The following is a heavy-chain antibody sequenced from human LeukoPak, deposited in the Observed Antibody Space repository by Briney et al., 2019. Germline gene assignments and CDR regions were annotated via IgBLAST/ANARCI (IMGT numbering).Heavy chain of an antibody. V-gene: IGHV1-46*01. J-gene: IGHJ6*03. CDR2: INPSGDPT. Sequence: GASVKVSCKASGYTFTSYYMHWVRQAPGQGLEWVGIINPSGDPTTYAQKFQGRVTMTSDMSTSTVYMELSSLRSEDTAVYYCARSSGYYSSLCYMHVWGKGTTVTVSS. D-gene: IGHD3-22*01. CDR3: ARSSGYYSSLCYMHV. CDR1: GYTFTSYY.